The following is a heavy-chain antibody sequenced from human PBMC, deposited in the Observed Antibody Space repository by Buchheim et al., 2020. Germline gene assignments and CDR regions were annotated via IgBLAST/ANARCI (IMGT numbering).Heavy chain of an antibody. Sequence: EVQLEESGGGLVQPGGSLRLSCATSGFTFNRYWMAWVRQAPGKGLEWVATIKEDGSEKHYVDSVKGRFTISRDNAKNSLYRQTHCLSAELTGLYYCVMDSRQGDWSWGRGTL. CDR3: VMDSRQGDWS. CDR2: IKEDGSEK. V-gene: IGHV3-7*04. D-gene: IGHD2-21*02. CDR1: GFTFNRYW. J-gene: IGHJ4*02.